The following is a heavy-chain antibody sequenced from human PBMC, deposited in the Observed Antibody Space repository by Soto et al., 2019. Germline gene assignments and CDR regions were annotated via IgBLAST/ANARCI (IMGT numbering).Heavy chain of an antibody. Sequence: QLQLHESGPGLVKPSETLSLTCSVSGASITRSSYYCAWIRQPTGKGLEWIASIHSHSGSTYYDPSLKGRVLISVDTYKNHLSLNLISVPAADTAVYYCARPGDAYGLDVWGQGTTVTVAS. V-gene: IGHV4-39*01. CDR1: GASITRSSYY. J-gene: IGHJ6*02. CDR2: IHSHSGST. D-gene: IGHD2-21*02. CDR3: ARPGDAYGLDV.